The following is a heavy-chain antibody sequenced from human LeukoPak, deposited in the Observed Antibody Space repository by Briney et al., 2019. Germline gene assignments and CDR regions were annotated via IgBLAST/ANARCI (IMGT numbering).Heavy chain of an antibody. CDR3: ARGDRGYSYGY. Sequence: GGSLRLSCAASGFTFSSYSMNWVRQAPGKGLEWVSYISSSSSTMYYADSVKGRFTISRDNAKNSLYLQMNSLRAEDTAVYYCARGDRGYSYGYWGQGTLVTVSS. J-gene: IGHJ4*02. CDR1: GFTFSSYS. V-gene: IGHV3-48*01. CDR2: ISSSSSTM. D-gene: IGHD5-18*01.